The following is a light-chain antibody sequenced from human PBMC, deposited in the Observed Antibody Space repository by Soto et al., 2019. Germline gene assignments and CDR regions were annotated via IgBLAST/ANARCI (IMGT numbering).Light chain of an antibody. J-gene: IGKJ1*01. CDR1: QSISSW. CDR2: DAS. V-gene: IGKV1-5*01. Sequence: DIQRTQSPSTLSASVGERVTITCRASQSISSWLAWYQQKPGKAPKLLIYDASSLESGVPSRFSGSGSATEFTLTISSLQPDDFATYYCQQYNSYPWTFGQGTKVEIK. CDR3: QQYNSYPWT.